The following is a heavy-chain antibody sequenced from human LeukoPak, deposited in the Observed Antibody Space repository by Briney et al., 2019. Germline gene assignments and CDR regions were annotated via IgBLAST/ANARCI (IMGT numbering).Heavy chain of an antibody. CDR3: ATTTVTTYYWFDP. CDR1: GYIFTSYW. Sequence: GESLKISCKGSGYIFTSYWISWVRQMPGKGLEWMGRIDPSDSYTNYSPSFQGHVTISADKSISTAHLQWSSLKASDTAMYYCATTTVTTYYWFDPWGQGTLVTVSS. J-gene: IGHJ5*02. D-gene: IGHD4-17*01. V-gene: IGHV5-10-1*01. CDR2: IDPSDSYT.